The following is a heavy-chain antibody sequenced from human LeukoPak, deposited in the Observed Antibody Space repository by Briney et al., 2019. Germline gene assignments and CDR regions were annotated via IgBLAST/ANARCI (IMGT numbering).Heavy chain of an antibody. CDR3: TKGGYTTYLDY. Sequence: GGSLRLSCAAFGFTFSSYAMTWVRQAPGKGLEWVSTIRATAGTTYYEDSVKGRFTISRDNSKNTQWLQMNSLRVEDTAVYYCTKGGYTTYLDYWGQGTLVTVSS. D-gene: IGHD6-13*01. CDR1: GFTFSSYA. J-gene: IGHJ4*02. CDR2: IRATAGTT. V-gene: IGHV3-23*01.